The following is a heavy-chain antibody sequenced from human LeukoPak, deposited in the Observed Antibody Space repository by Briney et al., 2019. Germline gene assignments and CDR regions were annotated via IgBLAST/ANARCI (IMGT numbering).Heavy chain of an antibody. V-gene: IGHV1-24*01. CDR1: GYTLTELS. J-gene: IGHJ5*02. CDR2: FDPEDGET. CDR3: ATLVAYQLLRSRSWFDP. Sequence: ASVKVSCKVSGYTLTELSMHWVRQAPGKGLEWMGGFDPEDGETIYAQKFQGRVTMTEDTSTDTAYMELSSLRSEDTAVYYCATLVAYQLLRSRSWFDPWGQGTLVTASS. D-gene: IGHD2-2*01.